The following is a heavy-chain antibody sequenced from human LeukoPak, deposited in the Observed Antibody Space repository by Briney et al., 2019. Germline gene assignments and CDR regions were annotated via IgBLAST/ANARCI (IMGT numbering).Heavy chain of an antibody. Sequence: PSETLSLTCTVSGGSISSSSYNWAWIRQPPGKGLEWIGYIYYSGSTYYNPSLKSRVIISLDTSKNQFSLKLNSVTAADTAVYYCARITGFGESPDYWGQGTLVTVSS. V-gene: IGHV4-39*01. CDR3: ARITGFGESPDY. CDR1: GGSISSSSYN. J-gene: IGHJ4*02. D-gene: IGHD3-10*01. CDR2: IYYSGST.